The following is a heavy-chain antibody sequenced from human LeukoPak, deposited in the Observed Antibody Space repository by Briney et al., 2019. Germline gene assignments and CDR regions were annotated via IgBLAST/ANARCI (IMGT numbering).Heavy chain of an antibody. CDR3: ARGGRFAPIVVVVAATQLMDV. CDR1: GGSFSAYY. CDR2: INHSGST. J-gene: IGHJ6*04. D-gene: IGHD2-15*01. Sequence: KPSETLSLTCAVYGGSFSAYYWSWIRKPPGKGLEWIGEINHSGSTNSNPSLKSRVTMSVDTSKNQFSLKLNSVTAADTAVYYCARGGRFAPIVVVVAATQLMDVWGKGTTVTVSS. V-gene: IGHV4-34*01.